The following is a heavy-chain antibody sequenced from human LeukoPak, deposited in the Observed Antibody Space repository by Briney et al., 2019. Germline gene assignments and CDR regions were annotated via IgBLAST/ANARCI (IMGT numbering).Heavy chain of an antibody. V-gene: IGHV4-61*02. Sequence: TLSLTCTVSGGSISSGSYYWSWIRQPAGKGLEWIGRIYTSGSTNYNPSLKSRATISLDTSENHFSLKLSSVTAADTAVYYCARVTTGGYYNYWGQGTLVTVS. CDR3: ARVTTGGYYNY. J-gene: IGHJ4*02. D-gene: IGHD3-22*01. CDR2: IYTSGST. CDR1: GGSISSGSYY.